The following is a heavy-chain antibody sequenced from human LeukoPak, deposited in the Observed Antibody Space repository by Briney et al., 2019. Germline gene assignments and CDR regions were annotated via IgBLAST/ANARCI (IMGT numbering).Heavy chain of an antibody. CDR3: ARSPDFEYRVYYFDY. CDR1: GFNFRDYA. V-gene: IGHV3-30*04. CDR2: IAHDESNS. Sequence: GGSLRLSCAASGFNFRDYAMHWVRQAPGKGLEWVTVIAHDESNSIYADTVKGRFTISRDNSKNTLYLLMNTLRPEDTAVYYCARSPDFEYRVYYFDYWGQGTLVTVSS. J-gene: IGHJ4*02. D-gene: IGHD6-6*01.